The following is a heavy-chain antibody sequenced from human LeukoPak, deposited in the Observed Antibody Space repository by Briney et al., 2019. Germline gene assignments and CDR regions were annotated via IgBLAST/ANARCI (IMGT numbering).Heavy chain of an antibody. J-gene: IGHJ2*01. CDR3: ARQHYDILTGFNRYFDL. CDR2: INPNSGGT. CDR1: GYTFTGYY. D-gene: IGHD3-9*01. V-gene: IGHV1-2*02. Sequence: ASVKVSCKASGYTFTGYYMHWVRQAPGQGLEWMGWINPNSGGTNYGQKFQGRVTMTRDTSISTAYMELSRLRSDDTAVYYCARQHYDILTGFNRYFDLWGRGTLVTVSS.